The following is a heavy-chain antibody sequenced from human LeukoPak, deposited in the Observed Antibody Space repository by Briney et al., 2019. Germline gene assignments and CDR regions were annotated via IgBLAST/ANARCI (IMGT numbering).Heavy chain of an antibody. J-gene: IGHJ4*02. CDR2: ISWNSGSI. CDR1: GFTFDDYA. CDR3: AKDDEYSYGCDY. V-gene: IGHV3-9*01. D-gene: IGHD5-18*01. Sequence: GGSLRLSCAASGFTFDDYAMHWVRQAPGKGLEWVSGISWNSGSIGYADSVKGRFTISRDNAKNSLYLQMNSLRAEDTALYYCAKDDEYSYGCDYWGQGTLVTVSS.